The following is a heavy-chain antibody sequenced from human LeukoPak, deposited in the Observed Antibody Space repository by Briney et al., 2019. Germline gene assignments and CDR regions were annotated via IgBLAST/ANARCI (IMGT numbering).Heavy chain of an antibody. Sequence: RASVKVSCKASGYTFTSYGISWVRQAPGQGLEWMGWISAYNGNTNYAQKLQGRVTMTTDTSTSTAYMELRSLRSDDTAVYYCARDTIAVAGVHWFDPWGQGILVTVSS. CDR1: GYTFTSYG. J-gene: IGHJ5*02. CDR3: ARDTIAVAGVHWFDP. D-gene: IGHD6-19*01. CDR2: ISAYNGNT. V-gene: IGHV1-18*01.